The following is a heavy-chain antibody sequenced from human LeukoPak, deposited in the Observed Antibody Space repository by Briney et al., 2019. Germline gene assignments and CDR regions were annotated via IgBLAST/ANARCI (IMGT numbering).Heavy chain of an antibody. CDR2: IDEDGDVK. CDR1: GFTFSNHW. V-gene: IGHV3-7*01. Sequence: GGSLRLSCAASGFTFSNHWTAWVRQTPGRGPEWVANIDEDGDVKSYAESVKGRFSVSRDNGRTSLYLQMNSLRAEDTAIYYSARHVPRGRSDFDCWGQGVLVTVS. D-gene: IGHD5-12*01. J-gene: IGHJ4*02. CDR3: ARHVPRGRSDFDC.